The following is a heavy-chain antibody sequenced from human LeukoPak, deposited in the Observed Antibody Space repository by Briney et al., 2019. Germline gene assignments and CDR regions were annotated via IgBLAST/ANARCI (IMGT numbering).Heavy chain of an antibody. D-gene: IGHD6-13*01. V-gene: IGHV3-48*01. Sequence: GGSLRLSCAASGFTFSSYSMNWVRQAPGKGLEWVSYISSSSSTIYYADSVKGRFTISRDNAKNSLYLQMNSLRAEDTAVYYCARKRGEPYSSSWYDYWGQGTLVTVSS. J-gene: IGHJ4*02. CDR2: ISSSSSTI. CDR1: GFTFSSYS. CDR3: ARKRGEPYSSSWYDY.